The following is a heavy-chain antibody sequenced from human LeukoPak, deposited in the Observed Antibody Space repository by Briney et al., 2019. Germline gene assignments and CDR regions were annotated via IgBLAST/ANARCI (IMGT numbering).Heavy chain of an antibody. CDR3: AGGRVSSSTWCSTYYYYFYMDV. V-gene: IGHV4-59*01. CDR2: VDHTGST. Sequence: PSETLSLTCSVSDDSITMYYWTWIRQPPGKGLEWIGYVDHTGSTNFNPSLNGRVSISGDTTKNLFSLKLSSVTAADTAVYFCAGGRVSSSTWCSTYYYYFYMDVWGKGTTVTVSS. D-gene: IGHD2-15*01. J-gene: IGHJ6*03. CDR1: DDSITMYY.